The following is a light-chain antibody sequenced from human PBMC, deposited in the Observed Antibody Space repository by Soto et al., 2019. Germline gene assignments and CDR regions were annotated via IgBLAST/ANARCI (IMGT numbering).Light chain of an antibody. CDR3: QQANSFPPT. CDR1: QGVARW. J-gene: IGKJ1*01. CDR2: AAT. V-gene: IGKV1-12*01. Sequence: DIQMTQSPSSVSASVGDRVTITCRASQGVARWLAWYQQKPGKAPDLLIYAATTLQCGVPSRFSGSGSGTDFTLTISSLHPEDFATYFCQQANSFPPTFGQGTKVEIK.